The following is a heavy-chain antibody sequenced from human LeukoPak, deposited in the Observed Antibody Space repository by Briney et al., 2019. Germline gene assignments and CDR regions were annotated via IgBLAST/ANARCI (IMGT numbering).Heavy chain of an antibody. V-gene: IGHV1-46*01. CDR2: ISPGGGST. CDR1: GYTFTSYY. Sequence: ASVKVSCKASGYTFTSYYIHWVRQAPGQGLEWMGLISPGGGSTSYAQKFQGRVTMTRDTSTSTVYMELISLRSEDTAVYYCARDSYGDYYFDYWGQGTLVTVSS. CDR3: ARDSYGDYYFDY. J-gene: IGHJ4*02. D-gene: IGHD4-17*01.